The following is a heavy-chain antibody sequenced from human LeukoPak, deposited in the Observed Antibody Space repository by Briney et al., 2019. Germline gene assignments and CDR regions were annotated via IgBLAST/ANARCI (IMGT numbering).Heavy chain of an antibody. V-gene: IGHV4-59*08. CDR3: ARRQSYSSGWFTFDY. Sequence: SETLSLTCTVSGGSISSYDWSWIRQPAGKGLEWIGYIYYTGSTNFNPSLKSRVTMSVDTSKNKFSLKLSSVTAADTAVYYCARRQSYSSGWFTFDYWGQGTLVTVSS. CDR1: GGSISSYD. CDR2: IYYTGST. J-gene: IGHJ4*02. D-gene: IGHD6-19*01.